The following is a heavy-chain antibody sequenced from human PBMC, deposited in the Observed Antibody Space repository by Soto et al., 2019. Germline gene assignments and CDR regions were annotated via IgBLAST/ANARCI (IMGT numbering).Heavy chain of an antibody. V-gene: IGHV3-30*18. D-gene: IGHD1-1*01. J-gene: IGHJ6*02. Sequence: QVQLVESGGGVVQPGRSLRLSCAASGFTFSSYGMHWVRQAPGKGLEWVAVISYDGSNKYYADSVKGRFTISRDNSKNTLYLHMNSLRAEDTAVYYCAKDWSLNDQENPMVMDVWGQGTTVTVSS. CDR1: GFTFSSYG. CDR3: AKDWSLNDQENPMVMDV. CDR2: ISYDGSNK.